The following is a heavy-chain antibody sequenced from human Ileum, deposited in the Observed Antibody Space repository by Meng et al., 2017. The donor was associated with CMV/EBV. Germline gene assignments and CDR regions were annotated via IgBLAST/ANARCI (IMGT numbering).Heavy chain of an antibody. J-gene: IGHJ4*02. CDR3: SRGQVVAVDYGDYGEGLYDF. V-gene: IGHV1-18*01. CDR1: FTNFG. CDR2: VSGKTGNT. D-gene: IGHD4-17*01. Sequence: FTNFGIGWVRQAPGQGLEWMGWVSGKTGNTKYAQNVRHRVTMTTDKSTDTAYMELRSLASDDTAVYYCSRGQVVAVDYGDYGEGLYDFWGQGTLVTVSS.